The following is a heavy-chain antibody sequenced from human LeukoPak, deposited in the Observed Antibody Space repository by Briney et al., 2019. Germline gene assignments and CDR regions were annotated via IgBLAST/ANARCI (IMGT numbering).Heavy chain of an antibody. CDR2: IYTSGST. J-gene: IGHJ3*02. CDR1: GGSISSGSYY. Sequence: PSQTLSLTCTVSGGSISSGSYYWSWIRQPAGKGLEWIGRIYTSGSTNYNPSLKSRVTMSVDTSKNQFSLKLSSVTAADTAVYYCARDHPAYKGSVSITMIRGSAFDIWGQGTMVTVSS. D-gene: IGHD3-22*01. V-gene: IGHV4-61*02. CDR3: ARDHPAYKGSVSITMIRGSAFDI.